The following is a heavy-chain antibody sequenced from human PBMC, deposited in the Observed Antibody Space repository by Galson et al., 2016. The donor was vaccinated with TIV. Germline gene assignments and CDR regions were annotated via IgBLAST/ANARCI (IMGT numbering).Heavy chain of an antibody. V-gene: IGHV1-69*04. CDR3: ARNRGYSVTGDFDF. CDR1: GGTYSSYA. J-gene: IGHJ4*02. CDR2: IIPVITKV. Sequence: SVKVSCTVSGGTYSSYAFSWVRQAPGQGLEWMGRIIPVITKVDYTQKLQGRVTIIGDKSTSTVYMELSSLRAEDTAVYYCARNRGYSVTGDFDFWGQGTLVTVSS. D-gene: IGHD5/OR15-5a*01.